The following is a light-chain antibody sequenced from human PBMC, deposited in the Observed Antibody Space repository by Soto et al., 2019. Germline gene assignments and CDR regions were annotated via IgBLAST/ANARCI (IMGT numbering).Light chain of an antibody. J-gene: IGKJ2*01. CDR1: QSVSSY. CDR3: QQRSNWPMYT. CDR2: DAS. V-gene: IGKV3-11*01. Sequence: EIVLTQSPATLSLSPGERATLSCRASQSVSSYLAWYQQKPGQAPRLLIYDASNRATGIPARFSGSGSGTDVTLTINSLEPEDFAVYYCQQRSNWPMYTFGQGTKLEIK.